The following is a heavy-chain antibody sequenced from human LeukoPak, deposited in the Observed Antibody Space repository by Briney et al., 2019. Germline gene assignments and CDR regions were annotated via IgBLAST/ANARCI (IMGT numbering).Heavy chain of an antibody. D-gene: IGHD1-26*01. V-gene: IGHV4-34*01. CDR3: ARGKGSYKYRGPYYFDY. J-gene: IGHJ4*02. CDR2: INHSGST. CDR1: GGSFSGYY. Sequence: PSETLSLTCAVYGGSFSGYYWSWIRQPPGKGLEWIREINHSGSTNYNPSLKSRVTISVDTSKNQFSLKLSSVTAADTAVYYCARGKGSYKYRGPYYFDYWGQGTLVTVSS.